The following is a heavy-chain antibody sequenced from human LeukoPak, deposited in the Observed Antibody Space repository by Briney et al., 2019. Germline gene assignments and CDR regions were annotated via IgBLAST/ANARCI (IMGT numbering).Heavy chain of an antibody. CDR1: GFTFSSYA. V-gene: IGHV3-23*01. D-gene: IGHD5-18*01. Sequence: GGSLRLSCAASGFTFSSYAMSWVRQAPGKGLEWVSAISGSGGSTYYADSVKGRFTISRDNSKNTLYLQMNSLRAEDTAVYYCAKLGTRGYSYGYLVYWGQGTLVTVSS. CDR2: ISGSGGST. J-gene: IGHJ4*02. CDR3: AKLGTRGYSYGYLVY.